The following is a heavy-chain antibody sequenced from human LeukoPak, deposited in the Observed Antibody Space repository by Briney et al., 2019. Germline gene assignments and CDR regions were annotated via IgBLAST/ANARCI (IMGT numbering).Heavy chain of an antibody. D-gene: IGHD6-19*01. J-gene: IGHJ6*02. Sequence: ASVKVSCKASGYTFKNYAINWVRQAPGQGLEWMGWISAYTGSTNYEQKVQGRVTMTTDTSTSTAYMELRGLRSDDTAVYFCARMPLKTVAVAGPAQGYGMDVWGQGTTVTVSS. V-gene: IGHV1-18*01. CDR2: ISAYTGST. CDR3: ARMPLKTVAVAGPAQGYGMDV. CDR1: GYTFKNYA.